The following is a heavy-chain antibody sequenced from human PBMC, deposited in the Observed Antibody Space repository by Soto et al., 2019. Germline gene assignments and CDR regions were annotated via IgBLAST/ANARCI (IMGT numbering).Heavy chain of an antibody. CDR2: VYFSGSS. CDR3: ARHVLVSSWYGGVKGWFDP. J-gene: IGHJ5*02. V-gene: IGHV4-39*01. Sequence: QLQLQESGPGLVKPSETLSLTCTVSGGSISSDSYYWGWIRQPSGKGLEWVASVYFSGSSYYNSSRRSRLTISVDTSKNQFTLKLISVSAADTAVYYCARHVLVSSWYGGVKGWFDPWGQGTLVTVSS. D-gene: IGHD6-13*01. CDR1: GGSISSDSYY.